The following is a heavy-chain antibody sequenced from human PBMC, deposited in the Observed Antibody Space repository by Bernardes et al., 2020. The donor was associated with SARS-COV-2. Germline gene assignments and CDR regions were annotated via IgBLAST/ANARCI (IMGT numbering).Heavy chain of an antibody. D-gene: IGHD2-21*01. CDR1: GYTFSDYY. J-gene: IGHJ4*02. Sequence: ASVKVSCKASGYTFSDYYIHWLRQAPGQGCEWMGWISPKSGATNYAQKFQGRVTMTRDTAISTEYMQLSRLTSDDTAVYYCARTFYYDRGGDSVFDQWGQGTLVSVSS. V-gene: IGHV1-2*02. CDR2: ISPKSGAT. CDR3: ARTFYYDRGGDSVFDQ.